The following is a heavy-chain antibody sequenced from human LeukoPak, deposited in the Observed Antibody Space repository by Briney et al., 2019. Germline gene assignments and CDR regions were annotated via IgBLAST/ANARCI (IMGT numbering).Heavy chain of an antibody. CDR3: ARDVDTTFDY. Sequence: PGGSLRLSCAASGFTFSSYWMSWVRQAPGKGLEWVANIKQDGSEEYYVDSVKGRFAISRDNSKNTLYLQMNSLRAEDTAVYYCARDVDTTFDYWGEGTLVTVSS. CDR1: GFTFSSYW. V-gene: IGHV3-7*01. CDR2: IKQDGSEE. J-gene: IGHJ4*02. D-gene: IGHD5-18*01.